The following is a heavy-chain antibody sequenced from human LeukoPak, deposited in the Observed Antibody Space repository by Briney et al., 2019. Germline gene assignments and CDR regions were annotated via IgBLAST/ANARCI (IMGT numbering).Heavy chain of an antibody. CDR2: ISENKGNT. CDR1: GGTFSSYA. V-gene: IGHV1-18*01. CDR3: ARGIAVTREFDQ. Sequence: ASVKVSCKASGGTFSSYAISWVRQAPGQGLEWMGWISENKGNTNHAQRFQGRVTMTTDTSTNTAYMELRSLRSDDTAVYYCARGIAVTREFDQWGQGTLVIVSS. D-gene: IGHD6-19*01. J-gene: IGHJ4*02.